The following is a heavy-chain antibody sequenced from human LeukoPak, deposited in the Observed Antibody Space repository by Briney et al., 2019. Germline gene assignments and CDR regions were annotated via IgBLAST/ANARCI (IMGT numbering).Heavy chain of an antibody. J-gene: IGHJ4*02. CDR2: ASFHGSNT. Sequence: GGSLRPSCAASGFIFSDSTMHWVRQAPGKGLEWVAAASFHGSNTYYADSMKGRFTISRDNSKNTVYLQMNSLRTEDTAVYYCARERSWNGPLDYWGQGTLVTVSS. V-gene: IGHV3-30*04. CDR3: ARERSWNGPLDY. D-gene: IGHD1-1*01. CDR1: GFIFSDST.